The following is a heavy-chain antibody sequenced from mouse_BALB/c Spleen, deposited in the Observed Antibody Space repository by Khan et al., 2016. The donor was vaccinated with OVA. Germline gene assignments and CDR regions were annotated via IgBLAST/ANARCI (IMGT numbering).Heavy chain of an antibody. D-gene: IGHD1-1*01. Sequence: QIQLVQSGPELKKPGETVKISCKASGYTFTNYGMNWVKQAPGKGLKWMGWINTNTGEPTYAEEFKGRFAFSLETSASTAYLQLNNLKNEDTATYFCARCNYNGSNSGFVYWGQGNLVTVSA. J-gene: IGHJ3*01. CDR3: ARCNYNGSNSGFVY. CDR2: INTNTGEP. V-gene: IGHV9-3*02. CDR1: GYTFTNYG.